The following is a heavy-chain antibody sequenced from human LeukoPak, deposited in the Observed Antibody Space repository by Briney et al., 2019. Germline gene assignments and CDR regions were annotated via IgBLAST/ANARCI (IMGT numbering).Heavy chain of an antibody. V-gene: IGHV4-59*01. Sequence: SETLSHTCSVSGASFSTNYWSWIRQPPGRGLEWIGYVFDSGSTNYNPSLKSRVTISVDTSTKQFSLRLSSVTAADTAVYYCARLYQQSKWKYYYYYMDVWGKGTAVTVSS. D-gene: IGHD1-1*01. CDR3: ARLYQQSKWKYYYYYMDV. J-gene: IGHJ6*03. CDR2: VFDSGST. CDR1: GASFSTNY.